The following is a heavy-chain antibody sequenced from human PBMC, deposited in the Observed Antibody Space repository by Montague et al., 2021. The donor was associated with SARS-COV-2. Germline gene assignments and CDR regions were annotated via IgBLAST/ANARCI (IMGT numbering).Heavy chain of an antibody. Sequence: CAISGDSVSSNSAAWNWIRQSPSRGLEWLGRTYYRSKWYNDYAVSVKSRITINPDTSKNQFSLQLNSVTPEDTAVYYYAREYPPPRWFGELDYYGMDVWGQGATVTVSS. V-gene: IGHV6-1*01. CDR1: GDSVSSNSAA. CDR3: AREYPPPRWFGELDYYGMDV. D-gene: IGHD3-10*01. J-gene: IGHJ6*02. CDR2: TYYRSKWYN.